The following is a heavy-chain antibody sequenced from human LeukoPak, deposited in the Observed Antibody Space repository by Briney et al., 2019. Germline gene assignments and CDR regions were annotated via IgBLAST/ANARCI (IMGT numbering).Heavy chain of an antibody. CDR3: ASHRRSIAAAAYFDH. V-gene: IGHV3-53*01. J-gene: IGHJ4*02. Sequence: PGGSLRLSCVASGFTVSASYMSWVRLPAGKGLEWVSSIYSGGTPYYADSFNGRFTISRDTSKNTLYLQMNSLRVDDTAIYYCASHRRSIAAAAYFDHWGQGTRVTASS. CDR1: GFTVSASY. D-gene: IGHD6-25*01. CDR2: IYSGGTP.